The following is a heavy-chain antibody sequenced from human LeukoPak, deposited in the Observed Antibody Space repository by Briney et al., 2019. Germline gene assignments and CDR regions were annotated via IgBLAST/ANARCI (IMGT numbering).Heavy chain of an antibody. Sequence: GGSLRLSCAGSGYTFGDHGMNWVRQAPGKGLEWVSGLNPNGGNIGYTDSVKGRFTISRDNAKNSLYLQMNSLKTEDTAVYYCTTDPRYYYDSSGYPYWGQGTLVTVSS. CDR2: LNPNGGNI. V-gene: IGHV3-20*04. D-gene: IGHD3-22*01. CDR1: GYTFGDHG. J-gene: IGHJ4*02. CDR3: TTDPRYYYDSSGYPY.